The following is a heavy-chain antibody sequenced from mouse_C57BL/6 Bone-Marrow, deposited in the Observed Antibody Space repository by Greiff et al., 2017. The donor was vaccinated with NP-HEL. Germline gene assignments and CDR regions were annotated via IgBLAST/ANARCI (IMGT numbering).Heavy chain of an antibody. J-gene: IGHJ1*03. CDR1: GYTFTSYG. Sequence: VKLQQSGAELARPGASVKLSCKASGYTFTSYGISWVKQRTGQGLEWIGEIYPRSGNTYYNEKFKGKATLTADKSSSTAHMELRSLTSEDSAVYFCAGDYHWYFDVWGTGTTVTVSS. V-gene: IGHV1-81*01. D-gene: IGHD2-4*01. CDR3: AGDYHWYFDV. CDR2: IYPRSGNT.